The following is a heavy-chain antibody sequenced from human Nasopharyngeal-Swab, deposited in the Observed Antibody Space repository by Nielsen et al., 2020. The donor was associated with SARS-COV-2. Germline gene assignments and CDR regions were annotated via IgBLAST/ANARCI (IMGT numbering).Heavy chain of an antibody. D-gene: IGHD2-15*01. CDR3: AAIVGGSKWFDP. CDR1: GGSIISYY. CDR2: IYYSGST. J-gene: IGHJ5*02. Sequence: SGTLSLTCTVSGGSIISYYWSWIRQPPGKGLDWIGYIYYSGSTNYNPSLKSRVTISVDTSKNQFSLKLSSVSAADTAVYYCAAIVGGSKWFDPWGQGTLGNVSS. V-gene: IGHV4-59*01.